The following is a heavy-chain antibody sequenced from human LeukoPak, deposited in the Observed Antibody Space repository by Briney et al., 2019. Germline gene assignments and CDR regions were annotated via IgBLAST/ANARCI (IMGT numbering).Heavy chain of an antibody. D-gene: IGHD6-6*01. CDR3: ARMGAYSSSSFYYYYYMDV. V-gene: IGHV4-59*01. Sequence: PSETLSLTCTVSGGSISSYYWSWIRQPPGKGLEWIGYIYYSGSTNYNPSLKSRVTISVDTSKNQFSLKLSSVTAADTAVYYCARMGAYSSSSFYYYYYMDVWGKGTTVTVSS. CDR2: IYYSGST. CDR1: GGSISSYY. J-gene: IGHJ6*03.